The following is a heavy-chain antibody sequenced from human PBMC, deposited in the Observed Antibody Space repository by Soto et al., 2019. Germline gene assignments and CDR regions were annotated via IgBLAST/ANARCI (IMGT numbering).Heavy chain of an antibody. D-gene: IGHD1-26*01. V-gene: IGHV4-4*02. J-gene: IGHJ4*02. CDR2: IYHSGST. CDR3: ARDPDSGTYLDY. CDR1: GGSISSNNW. Sequence: SETLSLTCAVSGGSISSNNWWSWVRQPPGKGLEWIGEIYHSGSTNYNPSLKSRVTISVDKSKNQFSLKLNSVTAADTAMYYCARDPDSGTYLDYWGQGTPVTVSS.